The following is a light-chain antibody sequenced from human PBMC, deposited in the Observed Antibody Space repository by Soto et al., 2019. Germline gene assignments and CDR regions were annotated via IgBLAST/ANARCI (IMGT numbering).Light chain of an antibody. V-gene: IGKV3-11*01. Sequence: EIVLTQSPATLSLSPGERATLSCRDSQSVSSYLAWYQQKPGQAPRLLIYDASNRATGIPARFSGSGSGTDFTLTISSLEPEDLAVYYCQQRSNWLTFGGGTKVEI. J-gene: IGKJ4*01. CDR3: QQRSNWLT. CDR1: QSVSSY. CDR2: DAS.